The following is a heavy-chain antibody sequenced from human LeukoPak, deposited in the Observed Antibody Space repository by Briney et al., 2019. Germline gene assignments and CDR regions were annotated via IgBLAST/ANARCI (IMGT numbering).Heavy chain of an antibody. CDR1: GFTFSSYS. V-gene: IGHV3-48*04. D-gene: IGHD2-15*01. CDR3: ARESLGYCSGSTCYYFFMDF. J-gene: IGHJ6*03. Sequence: GGSLRLSCAASGFTFSSYSMNWVRQAPGKGLEWLSYISGSSSTIYYADSVKGRFTISRDNAKNSLYLQMNSLRAEDTAVYFCARESLGYCSGSTCYYFFMDFWGKGTTFTVSS. CDR2: ISGSSSTI.